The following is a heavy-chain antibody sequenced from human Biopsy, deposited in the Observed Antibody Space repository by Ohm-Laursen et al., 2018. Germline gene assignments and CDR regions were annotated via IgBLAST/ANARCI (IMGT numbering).Heavy chain of an antibody. D-gene: IGHD2-2*01. V-gene: IGHV1-18*01. CDR3: ARGGTLVVVPTAVLYSFDI. Sequence: ASVTVSCKTSGYTFISYGINWVRQAPGQGLEWLGWISTYNGNTNYAQNLQGRVTMTTDTSTSTAYMELRSLRSDDTAVYYCARGGTLVVVPTAVLYSFDIWGQGTMVTVSS. CDR1: GYTFISYG. J-gene: IGHJ3*02. CDR2: ISTYNGNT.